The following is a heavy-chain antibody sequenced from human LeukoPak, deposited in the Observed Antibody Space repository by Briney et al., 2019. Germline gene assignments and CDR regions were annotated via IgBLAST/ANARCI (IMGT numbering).Heavy chain of an antibody. J-gene: IGHJ3*02. CDR2: INTDSGKA. CDR1: GYIFNSQG. V-gene: IGHV7-4-1*02. CDR3: AREILRFDI. Sequence: ASVKVSCKASGYIFNSQGMNWVRQAPGQGLEWMGWINTDSGKATYAQGFTGRFVFSLDSSVSTVYLQISDLMPEDTAKYYCAREILRFDIWGQGTTVTVSS.